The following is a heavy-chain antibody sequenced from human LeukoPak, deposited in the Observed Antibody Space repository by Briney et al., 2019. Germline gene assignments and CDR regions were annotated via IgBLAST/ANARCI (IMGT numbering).Heavy chain of an antibody. CDR2: IYHSGST. Sequence: PSETLSLTCTVSGYSISSGYYWGWIRQPPGKGLEWIGSIYHSGSTYYNPSLKSRVTISVDTSKNQFSLKLSSVTAADTAVYYCARQYQLGAFDIWGQGTMVTVSS. J-gene: IGHJ3*02. D-gene: IGHD2-2*01. CDR1: GYSISSGYY. V-gene: IGHV4-38-2*02. CDR3: ARQYQLGAFDI.